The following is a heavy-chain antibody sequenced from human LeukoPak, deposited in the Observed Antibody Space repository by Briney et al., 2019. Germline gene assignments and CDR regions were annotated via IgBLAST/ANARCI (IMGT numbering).Heavy chain of an antibody. CDR3: ARAPHYFDS. CDR2: MYYSGST. CDR1: GGSGRGGGYY. J-gene: IGHJ4*02. Sequence: ADALSLTCTVCGGSGRGGGYYWIWVRQSPGKGLEWIGYMYYSGSTNYNPSLKSRVTISLDTSKNQFSLKLNSVTAADMAVYYCARAPHYFDSWGQGTLVTVSS. V-gene: IGHV4-61*08.